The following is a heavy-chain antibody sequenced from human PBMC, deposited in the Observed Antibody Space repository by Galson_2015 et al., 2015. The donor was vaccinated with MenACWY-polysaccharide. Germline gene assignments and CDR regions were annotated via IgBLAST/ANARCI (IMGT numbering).Heavy chain of an antibody. CDR2: IQYGGSKI. CDR1: GSRFSPSG. D-gene: IGHD5-12*01. CDR3: AREGTTIVFHSFDT. Sequence: SLRLSCAASGSRFSPSGMHWVRQAPGKGLEWVSVIQYGGSKIEYADSVKGRFTISRDNSKNTLYLEMNTLGAEDTSVYYCAREGTTIVFHSFDTWGQGTMVTVSS. V-gene: IGHV3-33*08. J-gene: IGHJ3*02.